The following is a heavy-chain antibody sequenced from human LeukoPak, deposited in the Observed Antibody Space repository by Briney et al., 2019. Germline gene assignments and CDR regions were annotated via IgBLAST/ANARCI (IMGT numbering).Heavy chain of an antibody. Sequence: PSETLSLTCAVYGGSFSGYYWSWIRQPPGKGLEWIGEINHSGSTNYNPSLKSRVTISVDTSKNQFSLKLSSVTAADTAVYYWAXEDXARRPGRTVDIWGQGTMVTVSS. CDR1: GGSFSGYY. D-gene: IGHD5-18*01. CDR3: AXEDXARRPGRTVDI. CDR2: INHSGST. V-gene: IGHV4-34*01. J-gene: IGHJ3*02.